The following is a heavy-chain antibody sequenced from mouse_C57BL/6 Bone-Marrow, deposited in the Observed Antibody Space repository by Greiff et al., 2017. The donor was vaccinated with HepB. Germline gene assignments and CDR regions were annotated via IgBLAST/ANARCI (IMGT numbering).Heavy chain of an antibody. Sequence: VQLKESGGDLVKPGGSLKLSCAASGFTFSSYGMSWVRQTPDKRLEWVATISSGGSYTYYPDSVKGRFTISRDNAKNTLYLQMSSLKSEDTAMYYCARQTGTKGYYAMDYWGQGTSVTVSS. CDR3: ARQTGTKGYYAMDY. D-gene: IGHD4-1*01. CDR2: ISSGGSYT. CDR1: GFTFSSYG. J-gene: IGHJ4*01. V-gene: IGHV5-6*01.